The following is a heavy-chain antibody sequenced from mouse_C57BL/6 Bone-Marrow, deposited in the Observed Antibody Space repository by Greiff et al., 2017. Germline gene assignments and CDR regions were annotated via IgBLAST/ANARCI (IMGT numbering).Heavy chain of an antibody. CDR2: IYPGSGNT. Sequence: VKLMESGAELVRPGASVKLSCKASGYTFTDYYINWVKQRPGQGLEWIARIYPGSGNTYYNEKFKGKATLTAEKSSSTAYMQLSSLTSEDSAVYFCARSGWLPWFAYWGQGTLVTVSA. V-gene: IGHV1-76*01. CDR3: ARSGWLPWFAY. CDR1: GYTFTDYY. J-gene: IGHJ3*01. D-gene: IGHD2-3*01.